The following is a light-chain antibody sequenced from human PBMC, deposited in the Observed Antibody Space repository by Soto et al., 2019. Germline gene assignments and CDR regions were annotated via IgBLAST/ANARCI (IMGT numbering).Light chain of an antibody. CDR2: DAS. J-gene: IGKJ4*01. CDR3: QQFNSLLP. CDR1: QGISSA. Sequence: ALQLTQSPSSLSASVGDRVTITCRASQGISSALAWYQQKPGKAPKLLIYDASSLESGVPSRFSGSGSGTDFTLTISSLQPEDFATYYCQQFNSLLPFGGGTKVEIK. V-gene: IGKV1-13*02.